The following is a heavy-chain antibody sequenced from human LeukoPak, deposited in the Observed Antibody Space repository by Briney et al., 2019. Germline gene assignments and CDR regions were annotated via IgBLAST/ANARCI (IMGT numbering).Heavy chain of an antibody. D-gene: IGHD2-2*01. V-gene: IGHV3-21*01. Sequence: GGSLRLSCAASGFTFSSYSMNWVRQAPGKGLEWVSSISSSSSYIYYADSVKGRFTISRDNAKNSLYLQMNSLRAEDTAVYYCASAYLKVPASHFDYWGQGTLVTVSS. J-gene: IGHJ4*02. CDR1: GFTFSSYS. CDR2: ISSSSSYI. CDR3: ASAYLKVPASHFDY.